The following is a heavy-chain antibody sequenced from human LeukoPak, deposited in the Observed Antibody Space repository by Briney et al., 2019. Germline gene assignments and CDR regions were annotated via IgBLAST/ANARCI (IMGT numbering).Heavy chain of an antibody. D-gene: IGHD1-26*01. Sequence: GGSLRLSCAASGFTFNTYTMNWVRQAPGNGLEWVSSISSGTSYIYYADSVKGRFTISRDNAKNSLYLQMNSLRAEDTAVYYCARDPTSSWETAFDIWGQGTMVTVSS. CDR2: ISSGTSYI. V-gene: IGHV3-21*01. CDR3: ARDPTSSWETAFDI. CDR1: GFTFNTYT. J-gene: IGHJ3*02.